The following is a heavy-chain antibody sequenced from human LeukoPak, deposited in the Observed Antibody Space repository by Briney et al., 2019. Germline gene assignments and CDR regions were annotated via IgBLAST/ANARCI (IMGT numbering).Heavy chain of an antibody. V-gene: IGHV4-30-2*01. J-gene: IGHJ4*02. CDR2: IYNSGRT. D-gene: IGHD6-13*01. CDR3: ARGDSSTYYFDY. Sequence: AQTLSLTRAVSGCSISSGGYSWSWIRQPPGQGLEWIGNIYNSGRTYYNPSLKSRVTISVDRSKNQFSLKLSSVTAADTAVYYCARGDSSTYYFDYWGQGTLVTVSS. CDR1: GCSISSGGYS.